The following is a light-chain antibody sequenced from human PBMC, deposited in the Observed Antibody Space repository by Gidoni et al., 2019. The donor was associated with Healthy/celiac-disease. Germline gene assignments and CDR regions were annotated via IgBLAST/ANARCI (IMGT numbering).Light chain of an antibody. J-gene: IGKJ1*01. V-gene: IGKV3-20*01. CDR2: GAS. Sequence: EIVFTQSPGTLSLSPGERATLSCTASQSVSSSYLAWYQQKPGQAPRLLIYGASSRATGIPDRFSGSGSGTDFTLTISRLEPEDFAVYYCQQYGSSPPTFGQGTKVEIK. CDR1: QSVSSSY. CDR3: QQYGSSPPT.